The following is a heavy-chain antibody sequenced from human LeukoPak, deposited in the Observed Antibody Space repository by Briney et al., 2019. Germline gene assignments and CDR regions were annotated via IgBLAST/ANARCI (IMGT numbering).Heavy chain of an antibody. CDR2: INHSGST. Sequence: SETLSLTCAVYGGSFSGYYWSWLRQPPGKGLEWIGEINHSGSTNYNPSLKSRVTISVDTSKNQFSLKLSSVTAADTAVYYCARDDCGGDCYSNWGQGTLVTASS. J-gene: IGHJ4*02. CDR1: GGSFSGYY. V-gene: IGHV4-34*01. D-gene: IGHD2-21*01. CDR3: ARDDCGGDCYSN.